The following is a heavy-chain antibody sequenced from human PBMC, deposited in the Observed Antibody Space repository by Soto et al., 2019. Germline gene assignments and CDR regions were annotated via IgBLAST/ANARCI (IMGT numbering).Heavy chain of an antibody. Sequence: GSLRLSCAASGFTFSNYAIHWVRQAPGKGLEWVAVMSNDETNKYYAESVKGRFTISRDNSKNTLYLQMNSLRDEDTAVYYCARDPGTLNWFDPWGQGTLVTVSS. CDR2: MSNDETNK. V-gene: IGHV3-30*03. J-gene: IGHJ5*02. CDR1: GFTFSNYA. CDR3: ARDPGTLNWFDP. D-gene: IGHD3-10*01.